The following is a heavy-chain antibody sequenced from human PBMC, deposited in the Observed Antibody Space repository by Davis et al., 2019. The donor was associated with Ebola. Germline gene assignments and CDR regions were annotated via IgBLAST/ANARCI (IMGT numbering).Heavy chain of an antibody. V-gene: IGHV5-51*01. J-gene: IGHJ2*01. CDR3: AKPMNGDWYFDL. D-gene: IGHD2-8*01. CDR2: IYPADSDT. CDR1: GYSFPNYW. Sequence: GESLKISCKGSGYSFPNYWIAWVRQVPGKGLEWMGAIYPADSDTRYSPSFQGQVTISVDKSIDTAYLQWSSLRASDTAMYYCAKPMNGDWYFDLWGRGTPVTVSS.